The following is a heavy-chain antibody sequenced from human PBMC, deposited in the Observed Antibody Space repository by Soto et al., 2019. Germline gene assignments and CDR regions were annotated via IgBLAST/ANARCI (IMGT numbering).Heavy chain of an antibody. V-gene: IGHV1-3*01. CDR1: GYTFTSYA. CDR3: ARGRRPITMIVVVLENTGFGY. CDR2: INAGNGNT. J-gene: IGHJ4*02. D-gene: IGHD3-22*01. Sequence: ASVKVSCKASGYTFTSYAMHWVRQAPGQRLEWMGWINAGNGNTKYSQKFQGRVTITRDTSASTAYMELSSLRSEDTAVYYCARGRRPITMIVVVLENTGFGYWGQGTLVTVSS.